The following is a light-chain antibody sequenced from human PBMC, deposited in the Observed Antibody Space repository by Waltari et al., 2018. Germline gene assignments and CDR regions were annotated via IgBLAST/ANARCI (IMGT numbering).Light chain of an antibody. V-gene: IGKV1-39*01. Sequence: IQMTQSPSSLSASVGDRVTITCRASQSITSYLNWYQQKPGKAPKLLIYAASTLQSGVPSRFSGSGSGTDFTLTISCLQSEDFATYYCQQYYSFPPWTFGQGTKVEIK. J-gene: IGKJ1*01. CDR1: QSITSY. CDR3: QQYYSFPPWT. CDR2: AAS.